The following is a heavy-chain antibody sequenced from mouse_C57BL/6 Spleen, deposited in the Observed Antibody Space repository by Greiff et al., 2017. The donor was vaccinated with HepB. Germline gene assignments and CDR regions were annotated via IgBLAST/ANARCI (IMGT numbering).Heavy chain of an antibody. V-gene: IGHV5-9-1*02. Sequence: EVQGVESGEGLVKPGGSLKLSCAASGFTFSSYAMSWVRQTPEKRLEWVAYISSGGDYIYYADTVKGRFTISRDNARNTLYLQMSSLKSEDTAMYYCTRDQRQLRLFAYWGQGTLVTVSA. CDR2: ISSGGDYI. CDR1: GFTFSSYA. J-gene: IGHJ3*01. CDR3: TRDQRQLRLFAY. D-gene: IGHD3-2*02.